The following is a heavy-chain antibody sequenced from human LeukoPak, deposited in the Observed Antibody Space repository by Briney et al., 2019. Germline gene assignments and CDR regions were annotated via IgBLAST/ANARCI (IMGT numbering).Heavy chain of an antibody. CDR1: GYTFTSYG. J-gene: IGHJ6*02. Sequence: ASVKVSCKASGYTFTSYGISWVRQAPGQGLEWMGWISAYNGNTNYAQKLQGRVTMTTDTSTSTAYMELRSLRSDDTAVYYCARDWAPAATPGYYYYGMDVWGQGTTVTVSS. CDR2: ISAYNGNT. V-gene: IGHV1-18*01. CDR3: ARDWAPAATPGYYYYGMDV. D-gene: IGHD2-2*02.